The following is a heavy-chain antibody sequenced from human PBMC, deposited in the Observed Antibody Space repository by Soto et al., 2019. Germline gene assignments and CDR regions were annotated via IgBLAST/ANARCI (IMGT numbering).Heavy chain of an antibody. CDR2: IYWDDDK. CDR3: AHSSYYGSGSLDY. V-gene: IGHV2-5*02. CDR1: GFSLSPGVG. Sequence: QITLKESGPTLVKPTQTLTLTCTFSGFSLSPGVGVGWTRQPPGKALECLALIYWDDDKRYSSSLKSRLTITKDTSKDQVVLIMTNMDPVDTATYYCAHSSYYGSGSLDYWGQGILVTVSS. J-gene: IGHJ4*02. D-gene: IGHD3-10*01.